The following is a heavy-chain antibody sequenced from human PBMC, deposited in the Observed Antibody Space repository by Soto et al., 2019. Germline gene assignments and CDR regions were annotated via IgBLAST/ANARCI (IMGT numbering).Heavy chain of an antibody. V-gene: IGHV4-59*01. CDR3: AREDSTIFGPHYGMDV. J-gene: IGHJ6*02. Sequence: SETLSLTCTVSGGSISSYYWSWIRQPPGKGLEWIGYIYYSGSTNYNPSLKSRVTISVDTSKNQFSLKLSSVTAADTAVYYCAREDSTIFGPHYGMDVWGQGTTVTVSS. CDR1: GGSISSYY. CDR2: IYYSGST. D-gene: IGHD3-3*01.